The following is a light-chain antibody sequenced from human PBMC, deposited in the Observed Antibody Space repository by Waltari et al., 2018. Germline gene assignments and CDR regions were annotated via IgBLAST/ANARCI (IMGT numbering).Light chain of an antibody. J-gene: IGKJ2*01. V-gene: IGKV1-5*01. Sequence: DVQMTQSPSTLSASVGDRVTITCRASEDINTWLAWYQQKPGKAPKLLSSDAASLKSGVPSRFSGSGSGTDFTLTITSMQPDDFATYYCQQSYSTPYTFGQGTKLEIK. CDR1: EDINTW. CDR3: QQSYSTPYT. CDR2: DAA.